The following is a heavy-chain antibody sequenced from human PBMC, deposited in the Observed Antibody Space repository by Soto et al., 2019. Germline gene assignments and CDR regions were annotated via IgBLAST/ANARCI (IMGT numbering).Heavy chain of an antibody. Sequence: AAGKGCCDASGDPVSISGIDWVRQAPGQGLEWMGWISGYNANTRHAQKVQGRVTMTTYTSTSTSYMQLRILTSSDAAVYYCAREREDSRWFSAEYLQH. CDR2: ISGYNANT. CDR3: AREREDSRWFSAEYLQH. V-gene: IGHV1-18*01. D-gene: IGHD6-13*01. CDR1: GDPVSISG. J-gene: IGHJ1*01.